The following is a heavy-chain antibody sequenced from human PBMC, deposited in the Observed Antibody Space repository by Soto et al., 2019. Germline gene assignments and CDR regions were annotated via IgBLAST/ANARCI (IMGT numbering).Heavy chain of an antibody. D-gene: IGHD3-3*02. J-gene: IGHJ4*02. CDR3: AREPLFGYLEN. V-gene: IGHV1-18*04. Sequence: QVQLVQSGGEVKKPGAAVKVSCKTSGYTFTSYAITWVRQAPGQGLESMGKISGYNGNTDYSEKFQGRVTMTTDTSTSTAYMELRSLRSDDTAVYFCAREPLFGYLENWGQGTLVTVSS. CDR1: GYTFTSYA. CDR2: ISGYNGNT.